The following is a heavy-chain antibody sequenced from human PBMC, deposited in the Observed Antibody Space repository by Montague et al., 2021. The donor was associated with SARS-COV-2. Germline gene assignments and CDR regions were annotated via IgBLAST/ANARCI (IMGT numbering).Heavy chain of an antibody. CDR1: GGSINSDY. CDR2: IYYRGST. V-gene: IGHV4-59*01. Sequence: SETLSLTCTVSGGSINSDYWSWIRQPPGEGLEWIGYIYYRGSTNYNPSLKSRVTISVDTSKNQFSLKLISVTAADTAVYYCAREDRWNWFDPWGQGILVTVSS. D-gene: IGHD5-24*01. J-gene: IGHJ5*02. CDR3: AREDRWNWFDP.